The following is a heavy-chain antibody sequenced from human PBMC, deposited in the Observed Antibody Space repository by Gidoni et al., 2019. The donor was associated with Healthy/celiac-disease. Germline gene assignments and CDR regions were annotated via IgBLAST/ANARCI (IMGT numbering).Heavy chain of an antibody. CDR3: AKDSGLRILWFGEIDY. Sequence: EVQLVESGGGLVQPGRSLRLSCAASGFTFDDHAMHWVRQAPVKGLELVSGISLNSGSIGYADSVKGRFTISRDNAKNSLYLQMNSLRAEDTALYYCAKDSGLRILWFGEIDYWGQGTLVTVSS. CDR1: GFTFDDHA. V-gene: IGHV3-9*01. CDR2: ISLNSGSI. D-gene: IGHD3-10*01. J-gene: IGHJ4*02.